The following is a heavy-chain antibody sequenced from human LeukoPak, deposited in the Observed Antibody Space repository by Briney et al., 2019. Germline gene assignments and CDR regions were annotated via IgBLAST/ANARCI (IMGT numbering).Heavy chain of an antibody. D-gene: IGHD3-10*01. V-gene: IGHV3-21*01. J-gene: IGHJ4*02. Sequence: GGSLRLSCAAYGFTFSSYSMNWVRQAPGKGLEWVSSISSSSSYIYYADSVKGRFTISRDNAKNSLYLQMNSLRAEDTAVYYCARSYYYGSGSYFALDYWGQGTLVTVSS. CDR3: ARSYYYGSGSYFALDY. CDR1: GFTFSSYS. CDR2: ISSSSSYI.